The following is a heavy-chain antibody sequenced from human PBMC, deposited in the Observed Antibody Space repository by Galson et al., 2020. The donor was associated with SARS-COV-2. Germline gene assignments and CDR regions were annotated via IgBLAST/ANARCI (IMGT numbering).Heavy chain of an antibody. J-gene: IGHJ5*02. D-gene: IGHD2-21*02. Sequence: SETLSLTCTVSDDSISSYYWSWIRKPPGKGLEWIGYIYYSGSTNYNPSLKSRVIISVDTSKNQFSLKLSSVTAADTAVYYCARGLNGGYSYNWFDPWGQGTLVTVSS. CDR2: IYYSGST. V-gene: IGHV4-59*01. CDR3: ARGLNGGYSYNWFDP. CDR1: DDSISSYY.